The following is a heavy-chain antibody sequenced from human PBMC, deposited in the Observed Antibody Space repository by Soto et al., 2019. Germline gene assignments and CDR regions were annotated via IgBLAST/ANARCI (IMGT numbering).Heavy chain of an antibody. V-gene: IGHV3-9*01. CDR2: ITWNSGSK. J-gene: IGHJ4*02. Sequence: EVQLVESGGGLVQPGRSLRLSCAASGFTFDDYAMHWVRQPPGKGLEWVSGITWNSGSKDYADSVKGRFTISRDNRKNSLYLQMNSLRGEHTALYYCTTTYPNDDSRVVAYWGQGTLVTVSS. CDR1: GFTFDDYA. D-gene: IGHD1-1*01. CDR3: TTTYPNDDSRVVAY.